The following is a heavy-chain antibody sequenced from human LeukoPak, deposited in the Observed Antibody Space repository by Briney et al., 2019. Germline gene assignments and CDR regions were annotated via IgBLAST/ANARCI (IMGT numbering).Heavy chain of an antibody. CDR1: GGTFSSYA. CDR2: IIPIFGTA. CDR3: ARHEDWNDSPFDY. Sequence: SVKVSCKASGGTFSSYAISWVRQAPGQGLEWMGGIIPIFGTANYAQKFQGRVTITADESTSTAYMELSSLRSEDTAVYYCARHEDWNDSPFDYWGQGTLVTVSP. J-gene: IGHJ4*02. V-gene: IGHV1-69*01. D-gene: IGHD1-1*01.